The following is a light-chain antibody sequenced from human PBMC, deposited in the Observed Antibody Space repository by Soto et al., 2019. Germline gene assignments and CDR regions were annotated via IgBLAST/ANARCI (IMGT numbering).Light chain of an antibody. Sequence: QSVLTQPPSVSGAPGQSVTISCTGSSSNIGAGYEVHWYQQLPGTAPKLLIYGDRYRPSGVPDRFSGSKSGTSVSLAITGLQAEDEADYHCQSYDSSLSGMVFGGGTKLTVL. CDR2: GDR. J-gene: IGLJ3*02. CDR3: QSYDSSLSGMV. V-gene: IGLV1-40*01. CDR1: SSNIGAGYE.